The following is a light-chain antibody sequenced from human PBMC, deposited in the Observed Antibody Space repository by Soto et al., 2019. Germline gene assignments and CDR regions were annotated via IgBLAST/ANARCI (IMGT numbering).Light chain of an antibody. CDR1: SSDVGRYDF. CDR2: EVS. V-gene: IGLV2-14*01. CDR3: SSYTSVSTSCV. Sequence: QSALTQPASVSGSPGQSITISCTGTSSDVGRYDFVSWYQRHPGKVPKLIIYEVSRRPSGISDRFSGSKSVNTASLTIFGLQAEDEADYYCSSYTSVSTSCVFGTGTKVTVL. J-gene: IGLJ1*01.